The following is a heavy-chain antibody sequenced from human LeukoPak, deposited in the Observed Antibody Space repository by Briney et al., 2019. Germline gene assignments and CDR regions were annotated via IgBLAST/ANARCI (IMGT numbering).Heavy chain of an antibody. V-gene: IGHV3-23*01. J-gene: IGHJ4*02. Sequence: GGSLRLSCAASGFTFSNYVMSWVRQAPGKGLEWVSVISGSGVTTYYADSVRGRFTISRDDSKNTLFPQMNSLRAEDTAVYYCAKFAAAGFINFDYWGQGTLVTVSS. CDR3: AKFAAAGFINFDY. D-gene: IGHD6-13*01. CDR2: ISGSGVTT. CDR1: GFTFSNYV.